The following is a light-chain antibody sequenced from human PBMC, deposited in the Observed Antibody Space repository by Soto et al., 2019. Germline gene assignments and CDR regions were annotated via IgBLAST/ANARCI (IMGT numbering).Light chain of an antibody. V-gene: IGKV3-20*01. CDR3: QHYGSSPPYT. J-gene: IGKJ2*01. CDR2: GAS. CDR1: QSVSSSY. Sequence: EIVLTQSPGTLSLSPGERATLSCRASQSVSSSYLAWYQQKPGQAPRLIIYGASIRATGIPDRFSGSGSGTDFTLTISRLDPEDSAVYYCQHYGSSPPYTFGQGTKLKIK.